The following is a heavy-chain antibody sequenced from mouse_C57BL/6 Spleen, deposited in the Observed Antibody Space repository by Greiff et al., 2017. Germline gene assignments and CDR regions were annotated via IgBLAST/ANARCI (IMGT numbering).Heavy chain of an antibody. CDR1: GFTFSSYG. CDR2: ISSGGSYT. J-gene: IGHJ2*01. CDR3: AREYYGSSPYYFDY. V-gene: IGHV5-6*01. D-gene: IGHD1-1*01. Sequence: EVMLVESGGDLVKPGGSLKLSCAASGFTFSSYGMSWVRPTPDKRLEWVATISSGGSYTYYPDSVKGRFTISRDNAKNTLYLQMSSLKSEDTAMYYCAREYYGSSPYYFDYWGQGTTLTVSS.